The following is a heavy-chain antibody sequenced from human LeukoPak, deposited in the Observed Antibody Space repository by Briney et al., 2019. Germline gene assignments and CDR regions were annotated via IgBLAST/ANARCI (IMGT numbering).Heavy chain of an antibody. CDR1: GYTFTNYG. V-gene: IGHV1-18*01. CDR2: ISGYNGHT. J-gene: IGHJ4*02. CDR3: ARVAPNRRYCSGGSCLNYFDY. D-gene: IGHD2-15*01. Sequence: ASAKVSCKASGYTFTNYGISWVRQAPGQGLEWMGWISGYNGHTNYAQKLQGRVTMTTDTSTNTAYMELRSLRSDDTAVYYCARVAPNRRYCSGGSCLNYFDYWGQGTLVTVSS.